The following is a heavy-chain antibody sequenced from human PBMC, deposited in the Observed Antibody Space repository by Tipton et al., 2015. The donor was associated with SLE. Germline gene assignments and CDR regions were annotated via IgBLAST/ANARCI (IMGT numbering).Heavy chain of an antibody. CDR1: GGSISSSSYY. J-gene: IGHJ3*02. V-gene: IGHV4-61*05. D-gene: IGHD7-27*01. Sequence: TLSLTCTVSGGSISSSSYYWGWIRQPPGKGLEWIGYIYYSGSTNYNPSLKSRVTISVDTSKNQFSLKLSSVTAADTAVYYCARALGAFDIWGQGTMVTVSS. CDR2: IYYSGST. CDR3: ARALGAFDI.